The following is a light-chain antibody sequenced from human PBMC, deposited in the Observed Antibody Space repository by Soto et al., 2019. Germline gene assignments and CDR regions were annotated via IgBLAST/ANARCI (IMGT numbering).Light chain of an antibody. CDR2: AAS. Sequence: DIQMTHSPSSVSASVGDRFTISRRPSQSSSSCLAWYQQKRGRAPNLLIYAASNLEAGVPSRFRGSGSGTDFTFTISRLQPEDIATYYCQQYENLPTFGQGTRLEIK. J-gene: IGKJ5*01. CDR1: QSSSSC. CDR3: QQYENLPT. V-gene: IGKV1-33*01.